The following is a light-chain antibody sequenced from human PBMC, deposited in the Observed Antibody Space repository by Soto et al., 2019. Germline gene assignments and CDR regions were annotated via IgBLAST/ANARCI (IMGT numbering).Light chain of an antibody. CDR2: GAS. CDR1: QSVRSN. V-gene: IGKV3-15*01. CDR3: QQYNNWLWT. J-gene: IGKJ1*01. Sequence: EIVMTQSPATLSVSPGERATLSCRASQSVRSNLAWYQQKPGQAPRLLIYGASTRATGIPARFSGSGSGTEFTLTISSLQSEDFANYYCQQYNNWLWTFGQGTKVDIK.